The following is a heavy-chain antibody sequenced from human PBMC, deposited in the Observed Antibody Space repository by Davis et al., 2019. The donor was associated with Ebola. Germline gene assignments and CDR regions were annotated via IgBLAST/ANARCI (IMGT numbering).Heavy chain of an antibody. CDR2: INPSGGST. CDR3: ARDLFVVATRDEGDY. J-gene: IGHJ4*02. D-gene: IGHD5-12*01. V-gene: IGHV1-46*03. Sequence: AASVKVSCKASGYTFTSYYMHWVRQAPGQGLEWMGIINPSGGSTSYAQKFQGRVTMTRDTSTSTVYMELSSLRSEDTAVYYCARDLFVVATRDEGDYWGQGTLVTVSS. CDR1: GYTFTSYY.